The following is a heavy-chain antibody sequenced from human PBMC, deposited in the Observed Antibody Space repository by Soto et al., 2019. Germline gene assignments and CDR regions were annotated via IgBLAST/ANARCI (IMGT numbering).Heavy chain of an antibody. CDR3: AREGYYDSSGYALYDYYGMDV. V-gene: IGHV1-18*04. CDR2: ISAYNGNT. Sequence: QVQLVQSGAEVKKPGASVKVSCKASGYTFTSYGISWVRQAPGPGLEWMGWISAYNGNTNYAQKLQGRVTMTTDTSTSTAYMELRSLRSDDTAVYYCAREGYYDSSGYALYDYYGMDVWGQGTTVTVSS. CDR1: GYTFTSYG. J-gene: IGHJ6*02. D-gene: IGHD3-22*01.